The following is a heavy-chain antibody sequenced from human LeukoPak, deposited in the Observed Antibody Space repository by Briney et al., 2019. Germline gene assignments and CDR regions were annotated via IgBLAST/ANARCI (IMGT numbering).Heavy chain of an antibody. CDR3: ARGLGDSSGYQIDY. CDR2: INHSGST. CDR1: GGSFSGYY. D-gene: IGHD3-22*01. J-gene: IGHJ4*02. V-gene: IGHV4-34*01. Sequence: PSETLSLTCAVYGGSFSGYYWSWIRQPPGKGLERIGEINHSGSTNYNPSLKSRVTISVDTSKNQFSLKLSSVTAADTAVYYCARGLGDSSGYQIDYWGQGTLVTVSS.